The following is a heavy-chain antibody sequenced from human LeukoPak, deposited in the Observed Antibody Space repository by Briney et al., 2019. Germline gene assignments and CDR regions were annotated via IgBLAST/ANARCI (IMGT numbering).Heavy chain of an antibody. V-gene: IGHV1-46*01. Sequence: ASVKVSCKASGYTFTSYYMHWVRQAPGQGLEWMGIINPSGGSTSYAQKFQGRVTMTRDTSTSTVYMELSSLRSEDTAVYYCARGVYYYDSSGYYYYPPPDYWGQGTLVTVSS. CDR2: INPSGGST. J-gene: IGHJ4*02. D-gene: IGHD3-22*01. CDR1: GYTFTSYY. CDR3: ARGVYYYDSSGYYYYPPPDY.